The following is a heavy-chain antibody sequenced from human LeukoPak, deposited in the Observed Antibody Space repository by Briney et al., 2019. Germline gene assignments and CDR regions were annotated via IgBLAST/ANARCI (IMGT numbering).Heavy chain of an antibody. Sequence: SETLSLTCAVYGGSFSGYYWSWIRQTPGKGLEWIGEINHSGSTNYNPSLKSRVTISVDTSKNQFSLKLSSVTAADTAVYYCARVPTTYDFWSGYPAHPFDYWGQGTLVTVSS. CDR2: INHSGST. CDR3: ARVPTTYDFWSGYPAHPFDY. CDR1: GGSFSGYY. V-gene: IGHV4-34*01. J-gene: IGHJ4*02. D-gene: IGHD3-3*01.